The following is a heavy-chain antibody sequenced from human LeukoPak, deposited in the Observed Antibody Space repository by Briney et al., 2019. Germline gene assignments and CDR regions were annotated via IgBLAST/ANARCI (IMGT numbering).Heavy chain of an antibody. V-gene: IGHV1-2*02. CDR3: ARGYCSSTSCHSSHWFDP. CDR1: GYTFTGYY. J-gene: IGHJ5*02. D-gene: IGHD2-2*01. CDR2: INPNSGGT. Sequence: ASVKVSCKASGYTFTGYYMHWVRQAPGQGLEWMGWINPNSGGTNYAQKFQGRVTITRNTSISTAYMELSSLRSEDTAVYYCARGYCSSTSCHSSHWFDPWGQGTLVTVSS.